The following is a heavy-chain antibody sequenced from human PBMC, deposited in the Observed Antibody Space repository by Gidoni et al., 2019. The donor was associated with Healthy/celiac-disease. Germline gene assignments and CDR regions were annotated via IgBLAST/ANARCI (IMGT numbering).Heavy chain of an antibody. D-gene: IGHD1-26*01. CDR3: AKEISRGSYGGDLNY. V-gene: IGHV3-30*18. CDR2: ISYDGSNK. J-gene: IGHJ4*02. CDR1: GFTFSSYG. Sequence: QVQLVESGGGVVQPGRSLRLSCAAPGFTFSSYGMHWVRQAPGKGLEWVAVISYDGSNKYYADSVKGRFTISRDNSKNTLYLQMNSLRAEDTAVYYCAKEISRGSYGGDLNYWGQGTLVTVSS.